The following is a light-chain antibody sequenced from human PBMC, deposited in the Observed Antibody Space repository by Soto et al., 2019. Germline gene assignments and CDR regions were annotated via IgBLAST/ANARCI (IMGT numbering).Light chain of an antibody. CDR1: SSDIGAYDY. CDR3: GSHTSGSTRV. V-gene: IGLV2-14*01. Sequence: QSALTQPASVSGCPGQSIAISCTGTSSDIGAYDYVSWYQQHPDKAPKLIIYEVTKRPSGVSTRFSRSKSGNTASLTISGLQAEDEGDYYCGSHTSGSTRVFGTGTKLTV. CDR2: EVT. J-gene: IGLJ1*01.